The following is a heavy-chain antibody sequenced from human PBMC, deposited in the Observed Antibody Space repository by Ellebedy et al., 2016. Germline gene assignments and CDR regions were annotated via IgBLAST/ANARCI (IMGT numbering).Heavy chain of an antibody. CDR1: GFTFSNAY. V-gene: IGHV3-21*06. Sequence: GGSLRLSXAASGFTFSNAYISWVRQAPGKGLEWVATIVSSGREAYYAEPLKGRFTISRDNVMNLVYLQSNSLRVEDTAVYYCTRDGSEWSRDVWGQGTLVTVSS. J-gene: IGHJ4*02. CDR2: IVSSGREA. D-gene: IGHD3-3*01. CDR3: TRDGSEWSRDV.